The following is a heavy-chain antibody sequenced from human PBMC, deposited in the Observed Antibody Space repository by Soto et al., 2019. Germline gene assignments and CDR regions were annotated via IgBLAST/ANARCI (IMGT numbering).Heavy chain of an antibody. Sequence: SGPTLVKPTQTLTLTCTFSGFSLSTSGVGVGWIRQPPGKALEWLALIYWNDDKRYSPSLKSRLTITKDTSKNQVVLTMTNMDPVDTATYYCAHSRDNWNYGRYYFDYWGQGTLVTVSS. D-gene: IGHD1-7*01. J-gene: IGHJ4*02. CDR1: GFSLSTSGVG. CDR3: AHSRDNWNYGRYYFDY. V-gene: IGHV2-5*01. CDR2: IYWNDDK.